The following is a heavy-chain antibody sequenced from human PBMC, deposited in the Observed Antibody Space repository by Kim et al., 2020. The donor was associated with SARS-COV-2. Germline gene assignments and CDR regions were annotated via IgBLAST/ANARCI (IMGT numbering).Heavy chain of an antibody. CDR1: GFTFSSYG. CDR3: AKDPAGVAVAGTFDY. J-gene: IGHJ4*02. V-gene: IGHV3-30*18. D-gene: IGHD6-19*01. CDR2: ISYDGSNK. Sequence: GGSLRLSCAASGFTFSSYGMHWVRQAPGKGLEWVAVISYDGSNKYYADSVKGRFTISRDNSKNTLYLQMNSLRAEDTAVYYCAKDPAGVAVAGTFDYWGQGTLVTVSS.